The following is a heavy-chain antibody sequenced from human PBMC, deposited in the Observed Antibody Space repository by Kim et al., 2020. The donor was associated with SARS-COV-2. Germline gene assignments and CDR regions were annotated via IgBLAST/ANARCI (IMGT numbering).Heavy chain of an antibody. CDR3: ARDAKTGTPKYNWFDP. CDR1: GGSISSYY. CDR2: IYTSGST. D-gene: IGHD1-1*01. Sequence: SETLSLTCTVSGGSISSYYWSWIRQPAGKGLEWIGRIYTSGSTNYNPSLKSRVTMSVDTSKNQFSLKLSSVTAADTAVYYCARDAKTGTPKYNWFDPWGQGTLVTVSS. J-gene: IGHJ5*02. V-gene: IGHV4-4*07.